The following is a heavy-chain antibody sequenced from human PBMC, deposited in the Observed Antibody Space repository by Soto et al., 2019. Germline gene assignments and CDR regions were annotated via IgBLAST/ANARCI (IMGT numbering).Heavy chain of an antibody. D-gene: IGHD3-22*01. J-gene: IGHJ4*02. CDR1: GFTPSSYN. V-gene: IGHV3-21*01. CDR3: ARGYDSSAGDY. Sequence: GGSLRLSCAAPGFTPSSYNMNWVRQAPGKGLEWVSSISSGRTSIFYADSVKGRFSISRENAKNSLYLQMNSLRAEDTAVYYCARGYDSSAGDYWGQGTLVTVSS. CDR2: ISSGRTSI.